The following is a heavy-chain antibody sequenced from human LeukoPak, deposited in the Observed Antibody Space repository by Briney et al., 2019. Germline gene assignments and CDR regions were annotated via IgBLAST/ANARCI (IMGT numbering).Heavy chain of an antibody. Sequence: GGSLRLSCAASGFTVSSNYINWVRQAPGKGLEWVSLIYGSTSADYADSVKGRFTVSRDTSMNTVYLQMNSLRAEDTAVYYCARLNFGDDYWGQGTLVTVSS. J-gene: IGHJ4*02. CDR1: GFTVSSNY. CDR3: ARLNFGDDY. V-gene: IGHV3-66*01. D-gene: IGHD4-17*01. CDR2: IYGSTSA.